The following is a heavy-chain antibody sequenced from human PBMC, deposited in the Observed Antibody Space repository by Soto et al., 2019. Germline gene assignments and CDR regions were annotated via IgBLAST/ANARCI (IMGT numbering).Heavy chain of an antibody. J-gene: IGHJ4*02. Sequence: GGSLRLSCTASGFTFGDYAMSWFRQAPGKGLEWVGFIRRKAYGGTTEYAAFVKGRFTISRDDYKSIAYLQMNSLKTEDTAVYYCTRDVPGGYGTLDYWGQGTLVTVSS. CDR3: TRDVPGGYGTLDY. D-gene: IGHD1-26*01. V-gene: IGHV3-49*03. CDR1: GFTFGDYA. CDR2: IRRKAYGGTT.